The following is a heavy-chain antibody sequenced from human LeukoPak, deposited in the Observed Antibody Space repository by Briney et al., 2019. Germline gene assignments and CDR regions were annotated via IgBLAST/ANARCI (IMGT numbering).Heavy chain of an antibody. CDR3: MGGHGWLPEN. D-gene: IGHD3-22*01. V-gene: IGHV3-7*01. CDR1: GFTFSSYW. J-gene: IGHJ4*02. CDR2: IKKDGNEA. Sequence: PGGSLRLSCAGSGFTFSSYWVNWVRQAPGKGLEWVAIIKKDGNEAFYVDSVKGRFTISRDNAENSLYLQMNSLRVEDTAVYYCMGGHGWLPENWGQGTLVTVSS.